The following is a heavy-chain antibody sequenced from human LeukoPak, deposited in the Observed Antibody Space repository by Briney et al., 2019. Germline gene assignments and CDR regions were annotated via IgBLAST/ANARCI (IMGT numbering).Heavy chain of an antibody. V-gene: IGHV4-39*01. D-gene: IGHD6-13*01. CDR1: GGSIRSSSYY. CDR3: ANTPLAAAGSPSAPFDP. J-gene: IGHJ5*02. Sequence: SETLSLTCTVSGGSIRSSSYYWGWIRQPPGKGLEWIGSIYYSGSTYYNPSLESRVTISVDTSKNQFSLKLSSVTAADTAVYYCANTPLAAAGSPSAPFDPWGQGTLVTVSS. CDR2: IYYSGST.